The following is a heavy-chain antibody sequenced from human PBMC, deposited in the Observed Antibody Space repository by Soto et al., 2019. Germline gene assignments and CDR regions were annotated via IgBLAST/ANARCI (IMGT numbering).Heavy chain of an antibody. Sequence: ASVKVSCKVSGYTLTELSMHWVRQAPGKGLEWMGGFDPEDGETIYAQKFQGRVTMTEDTSTDTAYMELSSLRSEDTAVYYCATDRFWSGYYQLVYWGQGTLVTVSS. CDR2: FDPEDGET. D-gene: IGHD3-3*01. V-gene: IGHV1-24*01. J-gene: IGHJ4*02. CDR3: ATDRFWSGYYQLVY. CDR1: GYTLTELS.